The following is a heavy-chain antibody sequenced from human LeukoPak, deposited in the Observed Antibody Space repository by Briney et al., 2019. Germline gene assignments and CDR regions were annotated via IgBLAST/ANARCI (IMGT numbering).Heavy chain of an antibody. CDR1: GGSISSGSYY. J-gene: IGHJ6*03. D-gene: IGHD5-12*01. CDR2: IYTSGST. CDR3: ARATSSYFYYMDV. Sequence: SETLSLTCTVSGGSISSGSYYWSWFRQPAEKGLEWIGRIYTSGSTYYNPSLKGRVTISADTSKNQFSLNVSSVTAADTAVYYCARATSSYFYYMDVWGKGTTVTISS. V-gene: IGHV4-61*02.